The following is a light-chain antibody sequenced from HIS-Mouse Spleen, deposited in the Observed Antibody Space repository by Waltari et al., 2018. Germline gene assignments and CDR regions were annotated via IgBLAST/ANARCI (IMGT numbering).Light chain of an antibody. CDR2: SNN. J-gene: IGLJ2*01. CDR1: GSNIGGNT. CDR3: AAWDDSLNGPV. Sequence: QSVLTQPPSASGTPAQRVTISCSGSGSNIGGNTVNWYQQLPGTAPKLLIYSNNQRPSGVPDRFSGSKSGTSASLAISGLQSEDEADYYCAAWDDSLNGPVFGGGTKLTVL. V-gene: IGLV1-44*01.